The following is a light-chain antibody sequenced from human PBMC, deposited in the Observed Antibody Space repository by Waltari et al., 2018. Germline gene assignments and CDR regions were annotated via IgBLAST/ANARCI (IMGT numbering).Light chain of an antibody. Sequence: DIQMTQSPSTLSASVGDRVTITCRASQSVTRYLAWYQQQPGKAPNLLIYDASTLQPGVPSRFSGRGSGTDFTLTISSLQPDDFATYYCQQANTFPLTFGGGSKVEMK. CDR1: QSVTRY. CDR3: QQANTFPLT. J-gene: IGKJ4*01. CDR2: DAS. V-gene: IGKV1-12*01.